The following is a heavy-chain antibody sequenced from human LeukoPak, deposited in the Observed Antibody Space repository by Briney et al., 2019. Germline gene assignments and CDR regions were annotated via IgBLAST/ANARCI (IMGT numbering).Heavy chain of an antibody. Sequence: GGSLRLSCVASGFTFRNYAMHWVRQAPGKGLQWVAFIRHDESNKYYADSVKGRFTISRDNSKNTMYLLMNSLRAEDTAVYYCAKDVGSNYGVDYWGQGTLVTVSS. CDR2: IRHDESNK. CDR1: GFTFRNYA. J-gene: IGHJ4*02. D-gene: IGHD2-8*01. V-gene: IGHV3-30*02. CDR3: AKDVGSNYGVDY.